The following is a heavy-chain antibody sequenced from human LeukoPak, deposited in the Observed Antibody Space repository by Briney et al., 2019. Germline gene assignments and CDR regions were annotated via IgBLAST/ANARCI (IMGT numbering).Heavy chain of an antibody. J-gene: IGHJ4*02. CDR1: GYSISSGYY. Sequence: SETLSLTCTVSGYSISSGYYWGWIRQPPGKGLEWIGSIYHSGSTYYNPSLKSRVTISVDTSKNQFSLKLSSVTAADTAVYYCARDGVQSTFDYWGQGTLVTVSS. CDR2: IYHSGST. CDR3: ARDGVQSTFDY. V-gene: IGHV4-38-2*02. D-gene: IGHD2-2*01.